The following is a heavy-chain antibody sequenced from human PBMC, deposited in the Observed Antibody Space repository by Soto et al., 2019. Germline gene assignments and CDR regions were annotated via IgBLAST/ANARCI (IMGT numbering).Heavy chain of an antibody. J-gene: IGHJ4*02. CDR1: GGSISSGDYY. CDR2: IYYSGST. Sequence: SETLSLTCTVSGGSISSGDYYWSWIRQPPGKGLEWIGYIYYSGSTYYNPSLKSRVTISVDTSKNQFSLKLSSVTAADTAVYYCARAPSDRTFDYWGQGTLVTVSS. CDR3: ARAPSDRTFDY. V-gene: IGHV4-30-4*01.